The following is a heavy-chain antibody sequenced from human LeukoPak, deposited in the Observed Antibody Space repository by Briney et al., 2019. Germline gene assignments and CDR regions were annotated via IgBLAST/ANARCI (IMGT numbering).Heavy chain of an antibody. CDR3: ARADRLDGGPYLIGP. Sequence: ASVTVSCKTSGYSFTDYYMHWVRQAPGQGLEWMGWINTNGGGTSSAQKFQGRVTMTRDTSITTVYMEVSWLTSDDTAIYYCARADRLDGGPYLIGPWGQGTLVTVSS. D-gene: IGHD2-21*01. CDR1: GYSFTDYY. CDR2: INTNGGGT. J-gene: IGHJ5*02. V-gene: IGHV1-2*02.